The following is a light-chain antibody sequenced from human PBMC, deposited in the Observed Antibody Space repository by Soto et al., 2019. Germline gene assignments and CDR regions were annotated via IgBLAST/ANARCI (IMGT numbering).Light chain of an antibody. CDR2: QHT. CDR1: KLGDKY. J-gene: IGLJ1*01. CDR3: QAWDSGTGVYV. V-gene: IGLV3-1*01. Sequence: SYELTQPPSVSVSPGQTATITCSGDKLGDKYASWYQQKPGQSPVLVIYQHTKRPSGIPERFSGSNSGNTASLTIGGTQAMDEADYYCQAWDSGTGVYVFGAGTKLTVL.